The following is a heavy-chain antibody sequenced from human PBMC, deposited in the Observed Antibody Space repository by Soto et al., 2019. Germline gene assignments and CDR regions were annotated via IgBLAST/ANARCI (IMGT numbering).Heavy chain of an antibody. CDR2: INPSGGST. V-gene: IGHV1-46*01. D-gene: IGHD3-10*01. J-gene: IGHJ6*02. CDR1: GYTFTSYY. CDR3: ARDARTLVRGVIPPHGIDV. Sequence: GASVKVSCKASGYTFTSYYMHWVRQAPGQGLEWMGIINPSGGSTSYAQKFQGRVTMTRDTSTSTVYMELSSLRSEDTAVYYCARDARTLVRGVIPPHGIDVWGQGTTVTVSS.